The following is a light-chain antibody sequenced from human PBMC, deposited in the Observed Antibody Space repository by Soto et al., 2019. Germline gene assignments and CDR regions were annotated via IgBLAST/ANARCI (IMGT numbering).Light chain of an antibody. CDR1: GSGF. V-gene: IGLV2-8*01. CDR3: SSFADGFNVV. Sequence: QSALTQPPSASGSPGQSVTISCTGTGSGFVSWYQQHPGKAPKLMIYEVFKRPSEIPARFSASKSGNTASLIVSGLQPEDEAEYFCSSFADGFNVVFGGGTKVTVL. CDR2: EVF. J-gene: IGLJ2*01.